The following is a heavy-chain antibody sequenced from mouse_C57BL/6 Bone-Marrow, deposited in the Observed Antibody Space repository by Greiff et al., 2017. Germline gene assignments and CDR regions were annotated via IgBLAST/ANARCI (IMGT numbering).Heavy chain of an antibody. J-gene: IGHJ4*01. CDR3: ARVYYGYYYAMDY. V-gene: IGHV1-77*01. D-gene: IGHD2-1*01. Sequence: VKLQQSGAELVKPGASVKISCKASGYTFTDYYINWVKQRPGQGLEWIGKLGPGSGSTYYNEKFKGKATLTADKSSSTAYMQLSSLTSEDSAVDFCARVYYGYYYAMDYWGQGTSVTVSS. CDR1: GYTFTDYY. CDR2: LGPGSGST.